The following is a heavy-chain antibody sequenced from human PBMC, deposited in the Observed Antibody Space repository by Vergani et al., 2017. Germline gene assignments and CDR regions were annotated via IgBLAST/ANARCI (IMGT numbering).Heavy chain of an antibody. CDR1: GGTFSSYA. V-gene: IGHV1-69*14. Sequence: QVQLVQSGAEVKKPGSPVKVSCKASGGTFSSYAISWVRQAPGQGLEWMGRIIPIFGTANYAQKFKGRVTITADKTTSTAYMELSSLRSEDTAVYYCARDRRIGVVGPAAHWGQGTLVTVSS. CDR2: IIPIFGTA. J-gene: IGHJ4*02. CDR3: ARDRRIGVVGPAAH. D-gene: IGHD2-2*01.